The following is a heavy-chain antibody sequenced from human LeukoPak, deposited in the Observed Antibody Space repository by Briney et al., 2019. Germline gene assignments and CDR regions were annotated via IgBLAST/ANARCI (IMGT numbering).Heavy chain of an antibody. Sequence: SETLSLTCAVYGGSFSGYYWSWIRQPPGKGLEWIGEINHSGSTNYNPSLKSRVTISVDTSKNQFSLKLSSVTAADTAVYYCAKIAAAGRSFDYWGQGTLVTVSP. V-gene: IGHV4-34*01. D-gene: IGHD6-13*01. CDR3: AKIAAAGRSFDY. CDR2: INHSGST. CDR1: GGSFSGYY. J-gene: IGHJ4*02.